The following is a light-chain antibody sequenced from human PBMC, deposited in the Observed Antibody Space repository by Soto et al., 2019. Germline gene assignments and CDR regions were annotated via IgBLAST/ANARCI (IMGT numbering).Light chain of an antibody. J-gene: IGLJ2*01. Sequence: QSVLTQPPSVSGSPGLSVTISCTGSSSDIGSYTRVSWYQQPPASAPKLLIYEVTRRASGAPDRFSGSASGNTASLTISGVQAEDEADYYCSSYTSFDTVIFGGGTKLTV. CDR3: SSYTSFDTVI. CDR1: SSDIGSYTR. CDR2: EVT. V-gene: IGLV2-18*02.